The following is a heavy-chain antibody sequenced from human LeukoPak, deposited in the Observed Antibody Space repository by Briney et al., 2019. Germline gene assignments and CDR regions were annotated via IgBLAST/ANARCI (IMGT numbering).Heavy chain of an antibody. Sequence: SVKVSCKASGYTFTSYGISWVRQAPGQGLEWMGGIIPIFGTANYAQKFQGRVTITTDESTSTAYMELSSLRSEDTAVYYCARGAGEESDYYDSSGYYGWFDPWGQGTLVTVSS. CDR2: IIPIFGTA. CDR3: ARGAGEESDYYDSSGYYGWFDP. D-gene: IGHD3-22*01. V-gene: IGHV1-69*05. CDR1: GYTFTSYG. J-gene: IGHJ5*02.